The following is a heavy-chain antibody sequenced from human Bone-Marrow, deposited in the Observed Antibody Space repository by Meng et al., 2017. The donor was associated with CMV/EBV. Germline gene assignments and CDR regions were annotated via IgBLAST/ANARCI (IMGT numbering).Heavy chain of an antibody. CDR2: IKQDGSEK. J-gene: IGHJ4*02. V-gene: IGHV3-7*01. CDR3: ATLYQLRYGY. CDR1: GFTFSSSW. D-gene: IGHD2-2*01. Sequence: GESLKISCAASGFTFSSSWMSWVRQAPGKGLEWVANIKQDGSEKYYVDSVKGRFTISRDNAKNTLYLQMNSLRAEDTAVYYCATLYQLRYGYWGQGTLVTVSS.